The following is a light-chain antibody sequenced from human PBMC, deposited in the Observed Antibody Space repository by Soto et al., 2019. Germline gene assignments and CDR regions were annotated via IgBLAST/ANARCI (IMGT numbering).Light chain of an antibody. CDR1: QSVSSTY. V-gene: IGKV3-20*01. J-gene: IGKJ1*01. CDR3: QQYGPT. Sequence: EIVLTQSPGTLSLSPGESATLSCRASQSVSSTYLAWYQQKPGQAPRLLIYGASSRATGIPDRFSGSGSGTDFTLTISRLEPEDFAGYYCQQYGPTFGQGTKVEIK. CDR2: GAS.